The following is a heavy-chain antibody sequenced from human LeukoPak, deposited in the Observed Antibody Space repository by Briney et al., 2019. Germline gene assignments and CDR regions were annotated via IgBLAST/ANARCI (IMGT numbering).Heavy chain of an antibody. V-gene: IGHV1-69*13. CDR1: AYTFTSYY. Sequence: ASVKVSCKASAYTFTSYYLHWVRQAPGQGLEWMGGIIPIFGTANYAQKFQGRVTITADESTSTAYMELSSLRSEDTAVYYCAREGVGVATVVTPGRAFDIWGQGTMVTVSS. D-gene: IGHD4-23*01. CDR2: IIPIFGTA. J-gene: IGHJ3*02. CDR3: AREGVGVATVVTPGRAFDI.